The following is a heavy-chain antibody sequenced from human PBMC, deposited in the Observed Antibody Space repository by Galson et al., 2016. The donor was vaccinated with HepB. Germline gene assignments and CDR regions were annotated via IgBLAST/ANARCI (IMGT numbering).Heavy chain of an antibody. CDR1: GFTFDEYG. Sequence: SLRLSCAASGFTFDEYGMHWVRQAPGKGLEWVSGISWNSGSTGYADSVKGRFTISRDNAKNSLYLRMNSLRSDDTALYYCAKGRGFYYYSMDVWGQGTTVTVSS. CDR2: ISWNSGST. J-gene: IGHJ6*02. V-gene: IGHV3-9*01. D-gene: IGHD3-10*01. CDR3: AKGRGFYYYSMDV.